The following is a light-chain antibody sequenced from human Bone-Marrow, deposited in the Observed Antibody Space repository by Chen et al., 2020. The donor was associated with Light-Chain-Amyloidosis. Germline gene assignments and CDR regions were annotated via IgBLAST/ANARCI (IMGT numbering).Light chain of an antibody. V-gene: IGLV3-21*02. CDR2: DDS. Sequence: SFVLTQPSSVQLAPGQTATIACGGNNIGSTSVHWYQQTPGQAPLLVVYDDSDRPSGIPERLSGSNSGNTATLTISRVEAGDEADYYCQVWDRSSDRPVFGGGTKLTVL. CDR3: QVWDRSSDRPV. J-gene: IGLJ3*02. CDR1: NIGSTS.